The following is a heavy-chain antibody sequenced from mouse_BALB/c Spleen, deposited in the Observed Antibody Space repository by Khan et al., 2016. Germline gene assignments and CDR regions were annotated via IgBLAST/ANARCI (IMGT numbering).Heavy chain of an antibody. D-gene: IGHD2-3*01. CDR3: ARWLLRYYAMDY. J-gene: IGHJ4*01. V-gene: IGHV9-3-1*01. CDR1: GYTFTNYG. Sequence: QVQLKQSGPELKKPGETVKISCKASGYTFTNYGMNWVKQAPGKGLKWMGWINTYTGEPTYADDFKGRFAFSLETSASTAYLQINNLKNEDTATYCCARWLLRYYAMDYWGQGTSVTVSS. CDR2: INTYTGEP.